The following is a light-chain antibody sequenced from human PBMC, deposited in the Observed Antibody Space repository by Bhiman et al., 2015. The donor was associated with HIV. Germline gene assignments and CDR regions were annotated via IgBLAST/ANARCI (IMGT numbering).Light chain of an antibody. Sequence: QSVLTQPPSVSGAPGQRVTISCTGSSSNIGAGYDVQWYQHLPGTAPKLLIYGNSNRPSGVPDRFSGSKSGTSASLAISGLQAEDEAEYYCSAWDDFLKGVFGGGTKLTVL. CDR1: SSNIGAGYD. J-gene: IGLJ3*02. CDR2: GNS. V-gene: IGLV1-40*01. CDR3: SAWDDFLKGV.